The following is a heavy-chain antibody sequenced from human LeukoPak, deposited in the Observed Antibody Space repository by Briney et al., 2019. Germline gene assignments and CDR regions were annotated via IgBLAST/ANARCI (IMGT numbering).Heavy chain of an antibody. J-gene: IGHJ5*02. CDR3: ARGRDYYGSGSYLRYNWFDP. CDR2: MNPNSGNT. D-gene: IGHD3-10*01. V-gene: IGHV1-8*01. CDR1: GYTFTSYD. Sequence: GASVKVSCKPSGYTFTSYDINWVRQATGQGLEWMGWMNPNSGNTGYAQKFQGRVTMTRNTSISTAYMELSSLRSEDTAVYYCARGRDYYGSGSYLRYNWFDPWGQGTLVTVSS.